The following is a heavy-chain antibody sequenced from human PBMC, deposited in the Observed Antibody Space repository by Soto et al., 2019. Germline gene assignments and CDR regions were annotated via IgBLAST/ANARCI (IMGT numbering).Heavy chain of an antibody. Sequence: QLQLQKSGSGLVKPSQTLSLTCAVSGGSISSGGYSWSWIRQPPGKGLEWIGYIYHSGSTYYNPSLKSRVTISVDRSKNQFSLKLSSVTAADTAVYYCARTERGWFDPWGQGTLVTVSS. CDR1: GGSISSGGYS. CDR2: IYHSGST. CDR3: ARTERGWFDP. V-gene: IGHV4-30-2*01. J-gene: IGHJ5*02.